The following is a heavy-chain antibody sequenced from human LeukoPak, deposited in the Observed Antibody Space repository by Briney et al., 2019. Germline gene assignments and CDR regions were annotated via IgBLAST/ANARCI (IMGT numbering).Heavy chain of an antibody. V-gene: IGHV4-59*01. CDR3: AAAPLAVAEIVT. D-gene: IGHD6-19*01. J-gene: IGHJ5*02. Sequence: PSETLSLTCTVSGGSISSYYWSWIRQPPGKGLEWFGYIYYSGSTNYNPSLKSRVTISVDTSKNQFSLKLSSVTAADTAVYYCAAAPLAVAEIVTWGQGTLVTVSS. CDR1: GGSISSYY. CDR2: IYYSGST.